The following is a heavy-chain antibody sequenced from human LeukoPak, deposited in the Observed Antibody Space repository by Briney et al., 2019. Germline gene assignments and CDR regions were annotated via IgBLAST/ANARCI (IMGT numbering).Heavy chain of an antibody. CDR1: GFTFSSYG. CDR2: ISGSGGST. CDR3: AKYYYDSSGYYYGYYYYYYMDV. V-gene: IGHV3-23*01. J-gene: IGHJ6*03. Sequence: AGGTLRLSCAASGFTFSSYGMSWVRQAPGKGLEWVSAISGSGGSTYYADSVKGRFTISRDNSKNTLYLQMNSLRAEDTAVYYCAKYYYDSSGYYYGYYYYYYMDVWGKGTTVTISS. D-gene: IGHD3-22*01.